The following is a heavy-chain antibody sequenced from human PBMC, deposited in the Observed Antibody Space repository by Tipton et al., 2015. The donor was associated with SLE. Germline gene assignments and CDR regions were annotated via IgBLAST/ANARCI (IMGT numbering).Heavy chain of an antibody. CDR2: ISSSSSTI. V-gene: IGHV3-11*04. CDR1: GGSFSGYY. CDR3: AREGNEQWLGY. D-gene: IGHD6-19*01. Sequence: SLRLSCAVYGGSFSGYYWSWIRQPPGKGLEWVSYISSSSSTIYYADSVKGRFTISRDNAKNSLYLQMNSLRAEDTAVYYCAREGNEQWLGYWGQGTLVTVSS. J-gene: IGHJ4*02.